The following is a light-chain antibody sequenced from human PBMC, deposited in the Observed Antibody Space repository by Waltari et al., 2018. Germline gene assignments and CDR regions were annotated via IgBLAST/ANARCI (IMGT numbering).Light chain of an antibody. CDR1: QRLPKRY. V-gene: IGKV3-20*01. CDR3: QQYGSSVMYT. CDR2: GSS. Sequence: RASQRLPKRYLTWYTQKPVQAPRLLIYGSSSRAAGIPDRFSGSGSGTDFTLTISRLEPDNFAVYYCQQYGSSVMYTLGQRTKVEIK. J-gene: IGKJ2*01.